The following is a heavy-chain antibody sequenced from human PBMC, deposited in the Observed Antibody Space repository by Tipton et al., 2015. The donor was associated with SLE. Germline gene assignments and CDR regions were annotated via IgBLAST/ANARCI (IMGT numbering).Heavy chain of an antibody. Sequence: TLSLTCTVSGGSISSSSYYWGWIRQPPGKGLEWIGYIYYSGSTNYNPSLKSRVTISVDTSKNQFSLKLSSVTAADTAVYYCAREGRRDFGAPGAFDIWGQGTMVTVSS. V-gene: IGHV4-61*01. D-gene: IGHD3-16*01. CDR3: AREGRRDFGAPGAFDI. J-gene: IGHJ3*02. CDR2: IYYSGST. CDR1: GGSISSSSYY.